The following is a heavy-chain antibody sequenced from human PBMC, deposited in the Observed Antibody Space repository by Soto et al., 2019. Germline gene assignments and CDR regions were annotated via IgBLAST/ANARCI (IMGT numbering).Heavy chain of an antibody. D-gene: IGHD1-26*01. CDR2: INAGNGNT. CDR3: ARDSSELLYGYFQH. CDR1: GYTFTSYA. V-gene: IGHV1-3*01. Sequence: ASVKVSCKASGYTFTSYAMHWVRQAPGQRLEWMGWINAGNGNTKYSQKFQGRVTITRDTSASTAYMELSSLRSEDTAVYYCARDSSELLYGYFQHWGQGTLVTVSS. J-gene: IGHJ1*01.